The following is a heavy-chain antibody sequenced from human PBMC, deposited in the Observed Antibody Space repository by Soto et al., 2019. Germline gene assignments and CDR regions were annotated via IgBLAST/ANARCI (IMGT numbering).Heavy chain of an antibody. CDR3: ATGASRWYPYFFDS. Sequence: QAQVVQSGAEVRKPGSSVKLSCKASEGTFNSYAIAWVRQAPGQGLEWMGGIIPYYNTLNYAQKFQDRVTITSDDSTNTVYMELSSLRSDDTAVYFCATGASRWYPYFFDSWAQGTLVTVSS. CDR2: IIPYYNTL. J-gene: IGHJ4*02. D-gene: IGHD6-13*01. CDR1: EGTFNSYA. V-gene: IGHV1-69*01.